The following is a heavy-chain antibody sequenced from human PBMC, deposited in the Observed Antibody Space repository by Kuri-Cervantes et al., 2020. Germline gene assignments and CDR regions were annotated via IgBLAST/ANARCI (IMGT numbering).Heavy chain of an antibody. V-gene: IGHV4-38-2*01. Sequence: SETLSLTCAVSGYSISSGYFWGWIRQPPGKGLEWIGSIDHSGSTYYNPSLKSRVTISVDTSKNQFSLKLSSVTAADTAVYYCASLRITMFRGVIGAQYDWFDPWGQGTLVTVSS. CDR1: GYSISSGYF. J-gene: IGHJ5*02. CDR2: IDHSGST. D-gene: IGHD3-10*01. CDR3: ASLRITMFRGVIGAQYDWFDP.